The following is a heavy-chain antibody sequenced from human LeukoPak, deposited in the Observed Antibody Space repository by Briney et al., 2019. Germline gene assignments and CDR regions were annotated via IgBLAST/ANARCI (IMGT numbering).Heavy chain of an antibody. V-gene: IGHV3-33*01. CDR1: GFNFETHA. Sequence: PGRSLRLSCSASGFNFETHAMHWVRQAPGKGLEWVAMIWRGGNYKFYADSVKGRFTISRDNAKNTLYLQMNSLRAEDTAVYYCARGSDELEGGYWGQGTLVTVSS. J-gene: IGHJ4*02. CDR3: ARGSDELEGGY. D-gene: IGHD1-1*01. CDR2: IWRGGNYK.